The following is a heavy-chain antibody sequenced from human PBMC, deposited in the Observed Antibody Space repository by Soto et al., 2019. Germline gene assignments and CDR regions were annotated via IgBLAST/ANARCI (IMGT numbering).Heavy chain of an antibody. CDR2: ISYDGSNK. CDR1: GFTFSSYG. Sequence: QVQLVESGGGVVQPGRSLRLSCAASGFTFSSYGMHWVRQAPGKGLEWVAVISYDGSNKYYADSVKGRFTISRDNSKNTLYLQMNSLRAGDTAVYYCAKESSGFGAWGQGTLVTVSS. CDR3: AKESSGFGA. J-gene: IGHJ5*02. D-gene: IGHD6-19*01. V-gene: IGHV3-30*18.